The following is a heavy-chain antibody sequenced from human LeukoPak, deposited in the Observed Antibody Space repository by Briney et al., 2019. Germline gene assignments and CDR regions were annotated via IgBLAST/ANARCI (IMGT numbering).Heavy chain of an antibody. CDR1: GCTLSSYV. V-gene: IGHV1-69*05. D-gene: IGHD6-19*01. J-gene: IGHJ5*02. CDR3: ARDLVRSGVAGTGWFDP. CDR2: IIPIFGTA. Sequence: VASVNVSCKASGCTLSSYVISWVRQAPGQGLEWMGGIIPIFGTANYAQKFQGRLTITTDESTRTAYRALSSLRSEDTAVYYCARDLVRSGVAGTGWFDPWGQGTLVTVSS.